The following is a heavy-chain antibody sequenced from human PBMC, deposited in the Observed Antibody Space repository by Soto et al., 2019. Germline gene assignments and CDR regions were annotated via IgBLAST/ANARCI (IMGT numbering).Heavy chain of an antibody. V-gene: IGHV4-4*07. J-gene: IGHJ4*02. CDR1: GASISDFY. CDR2: MSITEDT. Sequence: SETLSLTCTVSGASISDFYWSWIRQPAGMGLEFIGRMSITEDTYYKSSLRSRLSMSIDTSKNQFSLNLTSVIAPDQAIYYRARVEVAATSVVDDWRQGILVTV. CDR3: ARVEVAATSVVDD. D-gene: IGHD1-26*01.